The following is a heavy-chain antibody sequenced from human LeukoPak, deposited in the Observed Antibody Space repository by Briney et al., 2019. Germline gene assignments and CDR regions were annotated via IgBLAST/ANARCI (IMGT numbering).Heavy chain of an antibody. CDR2: ISWDGGST. CDR3: AKDTLTKLRPPSDDYYFDY. V-gene: IGHV3-43D*03. J-gene: IGHJ4*02. Sequence: PGGSLRLSCAASGFTFDDYAMHWVRQAPGKGLEWVSLISWDGGSTYYADSVKGRFTISRDNSKNSLYLQMNSLRAEDTALYYCAKDTLTKLRPPSDDYYFDYWGQGTLVTVSS. D-gene: IGHD1-1*01. CDR1: GFTFDDYA.